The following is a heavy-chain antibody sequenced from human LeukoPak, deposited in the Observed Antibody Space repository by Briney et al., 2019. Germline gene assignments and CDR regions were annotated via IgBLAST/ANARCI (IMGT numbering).Heavy chain of an antibody. Sequence: PGGSLRLSCAASGFTFSSYGMHWVRQAPGKGLEWVAVISYDGSNKYYADSVKGRFTISRDNPKNTLCLQMNSLRAEDTAVYYCAKDGYGSGSYDPLGYWGQGTLVTASS. D-gene: IGHD3-10*01. CDR3: AKDGYGSGSYDPLGY. J-gene: IGHJ4*02. CDR2: ISYDGSNK. V-gene: IGHV3-30*18. CDR1: GFTFSSYG.